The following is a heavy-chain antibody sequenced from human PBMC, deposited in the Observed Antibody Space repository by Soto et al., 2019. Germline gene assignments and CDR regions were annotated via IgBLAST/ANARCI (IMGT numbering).Heavy chain of an antibody. J-gene: IGHJ6*03. CDR2: ISAYNGNT. CDR1: GYSFTNYG. V-gene: IGHV1-18*01. Sequence: QDQLVQSGVAVKKPGASVKVSCKASGYSFTNYGITWVRQAPGQGFEWMGWISAYNGNTKYAQKLQGRVTMTTDASTSTAYLELRSLTSDDTAVYYCARDRGVAPPVAGNTHYYYYMDVWGKGTTVTVSS. CDR3: ARDRGVAPPVAGNTHYYYYMDV. D-gene: IGHD6-19*01.